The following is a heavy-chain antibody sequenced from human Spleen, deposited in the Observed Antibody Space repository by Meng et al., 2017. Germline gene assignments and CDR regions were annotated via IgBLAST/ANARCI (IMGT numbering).Heavy chain of an antibody. CDR1: GFTFSIYT. CDR3: ARDYYNILTGYYYHASDI. CDR2: ISSSSSFI. Sequence: GESLKISCAASGFTFSIYTMNWVRQAPGKGLEWVSYISSSSSFIYYADSVKGRFTISRDNAKNSLYLQMNSLRAEDTAVYYCARDYYNILTGYYYHASDIWGQGTMVTVSS. D-gene: IGHD3-9*01. J-gene: IGHJ3*02. V-gene: IGHV3-21*01.